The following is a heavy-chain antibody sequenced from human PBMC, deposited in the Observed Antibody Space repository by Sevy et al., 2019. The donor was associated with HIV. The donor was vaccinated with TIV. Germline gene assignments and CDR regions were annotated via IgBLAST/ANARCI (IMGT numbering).Heavy chain of an antibody. D-gene: IGHD3-10*01. Sequence: SETLSLTCTVSSGSISSYYWSWIRQPPGKGLEWIGYIYYSGSTNYNPSLKSRVTISVDTSKNQFSLKLSSVTAADTAVYYCARAANPPYYYGSGSYYTDNYYYYGMDVWGQGTTVTVSS. CDR2: IYYSGST. V-gene: IGHV4-59*01. CDR3: ARAANPPYYYGSGSYYTDNYYYYGMDV. CDR1: SGSISSYY. J-gene: IGHJ6*02.